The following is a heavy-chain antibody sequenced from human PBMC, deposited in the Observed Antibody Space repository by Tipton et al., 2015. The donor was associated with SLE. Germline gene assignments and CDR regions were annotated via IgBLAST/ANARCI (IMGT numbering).Heavy chain of an antibody. V-gene: IGHV3-73*01. CDR1: GFPFSGSA. J-gene: IGHJ5*02. CDR2: IRSKANSYAT. CDR3: TIQGSGSGWTEWFDP. D-gene: IGHD6-19*01. Sequence: GSLRLSCAASGFPFSGSAMHWVRQASGKGLEWVGRIRSKANSYATAYAASVKGRFTISRDDSKNTAYLQMNSLKTEDTAAYYCTIQGSGSGWTEWFDPWGQGTLVTVSS.